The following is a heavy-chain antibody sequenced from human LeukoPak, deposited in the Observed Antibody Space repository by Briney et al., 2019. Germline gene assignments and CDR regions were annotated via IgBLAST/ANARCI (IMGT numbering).Heavy chain of an antibody. V-gene: IGHV1-8*03. CDR3: ARVGGSYWEAWFAP. Sequence: ASVSVSFKASGYTFTMYDINWVRPATGEGLGWMGWMNPNRGNTGYTQKFQGRVTITRNTSISTAYMELSSLRSEDTAVYYCARVGGSYWEAWFAPWGQGTLVTVSS. J-gene: IGHJ5*02. D-gene: IGHD1-26*01. CDR2: MNPNRGNT. CDR1: GYTFTMYD.